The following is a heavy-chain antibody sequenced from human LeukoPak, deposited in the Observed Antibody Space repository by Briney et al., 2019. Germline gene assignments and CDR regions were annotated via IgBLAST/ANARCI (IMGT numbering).Heavy chain of an antibody. D-gene: IGHD3-10*01. V-gene: IGHV4-39*01. CDR2: IYYSGST. CDR1: GGSISSSSYY. CDR3: ARRSRGSLKS. J-gene: IGHJ4*02. Sequence: SETLSLTCTVSGGSISSSSYYWGWIRQPPGKGLEWIGSIYYSGSTYYNPSLKSRVTISVDTSKNQFSLKLSSVTAADTAVYYCARRSRGSLKSWGQGTLVTVSS.